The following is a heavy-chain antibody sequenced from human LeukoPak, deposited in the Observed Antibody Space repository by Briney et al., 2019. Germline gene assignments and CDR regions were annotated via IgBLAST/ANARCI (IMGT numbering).Heavy chain of an antibody. J-gene: IGHJ4*02. V-gene: IGHV3-7*01. D-gene: IGHD6-19*01. CDR2: ITPDGSDR. CDR3: VPGGLAVSGIDY. CDR1: GFTFNNYW. Sequence: GGSLRLSCAVSGFTFNNYWMSWVRQAPGKGLEWVANITPDGSDRYYVDSLKGRVTISRDNTKSSLYLQLNSLRAEDTTVYHCVPGGLAVSGIDYWGQGALVTVSS.